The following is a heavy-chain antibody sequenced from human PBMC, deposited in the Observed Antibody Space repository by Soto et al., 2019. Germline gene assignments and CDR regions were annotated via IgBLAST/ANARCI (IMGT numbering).Heavy chain of an antibody. CDR3: AKGHSGCYGDDAFAI. J-gene: IGHJ3*02. V-gene: IGHV3-30*18. Sequence: PGGSLRLSCAASGFTFSSYGMHWVRQAPGKGLEWVAVISYDGSNKYYADSVKGRFTISRDNSKNTLYLQMNSLRAEDTAVYYCAKGHSGCYGDDAFAIWGQGPMVTVSS. CDR1: GFTFSSYG. D-gene: IGHD6-19*01. CDR2: ISYDGSNK.